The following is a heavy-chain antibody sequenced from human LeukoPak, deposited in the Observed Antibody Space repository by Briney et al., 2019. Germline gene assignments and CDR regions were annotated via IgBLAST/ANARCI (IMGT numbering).Heavy chain of an antibody. CDR3: ARAKYDSSGYYYSGFDI. D-gene: IGHD3-22*01. CDR1: GFTFSDYY. V-gene: IGHV3-11*04. CDR2: ITSSGSSM. Sequence: GGSLRLSCAASGFTFSDYYMGWVRQAPGKGLEWVSYITSSGSSMYYADSVKGRFTLSRDNAKKSLYLQMNSLRAEDTAVYYCARAKYDSSGYYYSGFDIWGQGTMVTVSS. J-gene: IGHJ3*02.